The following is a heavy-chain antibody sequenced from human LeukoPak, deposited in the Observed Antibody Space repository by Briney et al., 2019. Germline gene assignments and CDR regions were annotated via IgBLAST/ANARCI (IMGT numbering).Heavy chain of an antibody. CDR1: GFTLSSYG. D-gene: IGHD2-2*01. CDR3: ARVVVVPAAMLNYYYYYGMDV. Sequence: GGSLRLSCAASGFTLSSYGRQWVRQAPGKGLEGVAVIWYDGSNKYYEDSVKGRFTISRDNAKNSLYLQMNSLRDEDTAVYYCARVVVVPAAMLNYYYYYGMDVWGQGTTVTVSS. J-gene: IGHJ6*02. CDR2: IWYDGSNK. V-gene: IGHV3-33*01.